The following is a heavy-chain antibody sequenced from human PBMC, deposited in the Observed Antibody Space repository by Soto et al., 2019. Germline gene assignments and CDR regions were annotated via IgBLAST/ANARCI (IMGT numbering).Heavy chain of an antibody. CDR2: IWYDGSNK. D-gene: IGHD1-26*01. J-gene: IGHJ3*02. CDR3: ARDRDIVGATTFGAFDI. Sequence: LRLSCAASGFTFSSYGMHWVRQAPGKGLEWVAVIWYDGSNKYYADSVKGRFTISRDNSKNTLYLQMNSLRAEDTAVYYCARDRDIVGATTFGAFDIWGQGTMVTVSS. CDR1: GFTFSSYG. V-gene: IGHV3-33*01.